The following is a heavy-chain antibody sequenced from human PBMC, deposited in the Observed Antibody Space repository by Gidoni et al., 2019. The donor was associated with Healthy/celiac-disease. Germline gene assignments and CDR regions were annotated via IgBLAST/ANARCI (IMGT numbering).Heavy chain of an antibody. CDR2: MNPNSGNT. D-gene: IGHD3-3*01. CDR1: GYTFTSYD. J-gene: IGHJ5*02. Sequence: QVQLVQSGAEVKKPGASVKFSCKASGYTFTSYDINWVRQATGQGLEWMGWMNPNSGNTGYAQKFQGRVTMTRNTSISTAYMELSSLRSEDTAVYYCAREKVYHDFWSGYYPRFDPWGQGTLVTVSS. CDR3: AREKVYHDFWSGYYPRFDP. V-gene: IGHV1-8*01.